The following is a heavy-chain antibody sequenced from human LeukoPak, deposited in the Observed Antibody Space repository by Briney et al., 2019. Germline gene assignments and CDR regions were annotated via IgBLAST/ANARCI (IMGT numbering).Heavy chain of an antibody. CDR1: GGTFSIYA. CDR2: IIPIFGTA. J-gene: IGHJ4*02. CDR3: ARTYCSGGSCYRFPLIFFDY. D-gene: IGHD2-15*01. Sequence: EASVKVSCKASGGTFSIYAISWVRQAPGQGLEWMGGIIPIFGTANYAQKFQGRVTITADKSTSTAYMELSSLRSEDTAVYYCARTYCSGGSCYRFPLIFFDYWGQGTLVTVSS. V-gene: IGHV1-69*06.